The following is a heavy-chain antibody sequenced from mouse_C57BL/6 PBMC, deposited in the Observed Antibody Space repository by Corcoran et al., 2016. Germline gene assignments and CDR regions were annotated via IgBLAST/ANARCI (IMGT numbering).Heavy chain of an antibody. CDR2: ISYDGSN. CDR1: GYSITSGYY. D-gene: IGHD2-5*01. Sequence: DVQLQESGPGLVKPSQSLSLTCSVTGYSITSGYYWNWIRRFPGNKLEWMGYISYDGSNNYNPSLKNRISITRDTSKNQFFLKLNSVTTEDTATYYCAVYSNYDPFAYWGQGTLVTVSA. J-gene: IGHJ3*01. V-gene: IGHV3-6*01. CDR3: AVYSNYDPFAY.